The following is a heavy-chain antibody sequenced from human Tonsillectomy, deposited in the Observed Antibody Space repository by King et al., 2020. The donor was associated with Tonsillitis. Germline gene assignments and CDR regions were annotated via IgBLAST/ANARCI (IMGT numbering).Heavy chain of an antibody. CDR1: GGSISGYY. CDR3: ARGGKAGGYFYYDMDV. Sequence: QLQESGPGLVKPSETLSLTCTVSGGSISGYYWSWIRQPPGKGLEWSGYIYYSGSTNYNPSLKSRVTISVDTSKRQFSLKLSSVTAADTAVYYCARGGKAGGYFYYDMDVWGQGTTVTVSS. CDR2: IYYSGST. J-gene: IGHJ6*02. D-gene: IGHD3-10*01. V-gene: IGHV4-59*01.